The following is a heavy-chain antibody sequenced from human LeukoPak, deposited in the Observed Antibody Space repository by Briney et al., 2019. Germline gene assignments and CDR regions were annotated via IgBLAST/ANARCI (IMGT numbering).Heavy chain of an antibody. V-gene: IGHV3-20*04. J-gene: IGHJ4*02. D-gene: IGHD3-10*01. CDR2: INWNGGTT. CDR1: GFTFDDYG. Sequence: GGSLRLSCAASGFTFDDYGTTWVRQAPGKGLEWVSGINWNGGTTGYADSVRGRFTMSRDNAKNSLFLQMNSLRAEDTALYYCARAHYYGSGSCDYWGQGTLVTVSS. CDR3: ARAHYYGSGSCDY.